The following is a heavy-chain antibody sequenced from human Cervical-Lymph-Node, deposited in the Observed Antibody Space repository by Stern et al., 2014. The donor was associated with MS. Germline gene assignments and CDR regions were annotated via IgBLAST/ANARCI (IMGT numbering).Heavy chain of an antibody. D-gene: IGHD6-6*01. V-gene: IGHV1-8*01. J-gene: IGHJ4*02. CDR1: GYTFTDYD. CDR3: ATPSLPFY. CDR2: INPKSGHT. Sequence: VQLLESGAEVKKPRASVVVSCKASGYTFTDYDITWVRQVPGQGLEWMAWINPKSGHTVSAEKFQARVTMTMNTSLRTAYMELSSLKSEDTAIYYCATPSLPFYWGQGTLITVSS.